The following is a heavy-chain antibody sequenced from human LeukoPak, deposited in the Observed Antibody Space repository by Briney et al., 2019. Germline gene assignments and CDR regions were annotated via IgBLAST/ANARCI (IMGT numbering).Heavy chain of an antibody. V-gene: IGHV1-2*02. CDR2: INPNSGGT. CDR3: ARVRAPMTREYYYYMDV. CDR1: GYTFTGYY. Sequence: GASVKVSCKASGYTFTGYYIHWVRQAPGQGLEWVGWINPNSGGTNYAQKFQGRVTMTRDTSISTAYMELSRLRSDDTAVYYCARVRAPMTREYYYYMDVWGKGTTVTVSS. J-gene: IGHJ6*03.